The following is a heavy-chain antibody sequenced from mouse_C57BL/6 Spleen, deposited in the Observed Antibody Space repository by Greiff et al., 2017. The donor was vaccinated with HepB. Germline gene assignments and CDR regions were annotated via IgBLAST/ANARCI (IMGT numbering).Heavy chain of an antibody. CDR1: GYTFTSYW. D-gene: IGHD1-1*01. J-gene: IGHJ4*01. CDR3: ASIYYYGSSLPMDY. CDR2: IYPGSGST. V-gene: IGHV1-55*01. Sequence: QVQLQQSGAELVKPGASVKMSCKASGYTFTSYWITWVKQRPGQGLEWIGDIYPGSGSTNYNEKFKSKATLTVDTSSSTAYMQLSSLTSEDSAVYYCASIYYYGSSLPMDYWGQGTSVTVSS.